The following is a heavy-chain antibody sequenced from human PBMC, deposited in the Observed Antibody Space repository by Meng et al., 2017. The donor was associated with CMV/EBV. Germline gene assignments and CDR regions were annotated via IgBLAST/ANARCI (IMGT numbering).Heavy chain of an antibody. D-gene: IGHD1-26*01. CDR1: GGSFSGYY. Sequence: SETLSLTCAVYGGSFSGYYWSWIRQPPGKGLEWIGEINHSGSTNYNPSLKSRVTISVDTSKNQFSLKLSSVTAADTAVYYCARVGPDSGSYSDDYWGQGTLVTVSS. V-gene: IGHV4-34*01. CDR2: INHSGST. J-gene: IGHJ4*02. CDR3: ARVGPDSGSYSDDY.